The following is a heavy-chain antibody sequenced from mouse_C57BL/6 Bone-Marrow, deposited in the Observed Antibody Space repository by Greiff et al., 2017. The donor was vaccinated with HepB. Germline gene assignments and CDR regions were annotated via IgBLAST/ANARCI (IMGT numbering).Heavy chain of an antibody. J-gene: IGHJ2*01. CDR3: ARPNEGYFFDY. Sequence: EVHLVESGGDLVKPGGSLKLSCAASGFTFSSYGMSWVRQTPDKRLEWVATISSGGSYTYYPDSVKGRFTISRDNAKNTLYLQMSSLKSEDTAMYYCARPNEGYFFDYWGQGTTLTVSS. D-gene: IGHD2-3*01. CDR2: ISSGGSYT. V-gene: IGHV5-6*01. CDR1: GFTFSSYG.